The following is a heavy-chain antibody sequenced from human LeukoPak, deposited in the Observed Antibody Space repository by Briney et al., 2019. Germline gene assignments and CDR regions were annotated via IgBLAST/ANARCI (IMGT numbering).Heavy chain of an antibody. V-gene: IGHV3-30*02. CDR2: IRYDGSNK. Sequence: GGSLRLSCAASGFTFSSYGMHWVRQAPGKGLEWVAFIRYDGSNKYYADSVKGRFTISRDNSKNTLYLQMNSLRAEDTAVYSCARDFGNDYYYYMDVWGKGTTVIVSS. J-gene: IGHJ6*03. CDR1: GFTFSSYG. D-gene: IGHD4-23*01. CDR3: ARDFGNDYYYYMDV.